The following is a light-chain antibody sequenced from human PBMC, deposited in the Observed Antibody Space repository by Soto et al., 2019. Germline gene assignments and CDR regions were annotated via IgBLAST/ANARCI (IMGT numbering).Light chain of an antibody. V-gene: IGKV1-17*01. J-gene: IGKJ2*01. Sequence: DIQMTQSPLSLSASVGDRVTITCRASQDIRFVGWFQQKPGEAPKRLIYATSNLEGGVPSRFSVRSSGTEVTLTISSLQPEDFATYFRLHHNTYPYTVGRGTKVDIK. CDR2: ATS. CDR1: QDIRFV. CDR3: LHHNTYPYT.